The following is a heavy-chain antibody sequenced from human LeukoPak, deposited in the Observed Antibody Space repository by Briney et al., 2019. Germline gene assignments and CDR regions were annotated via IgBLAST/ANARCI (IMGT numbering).Heavy chain of an antibody. CDR1: GYSFTTHW. D-gene: IGHD1/OR15-1a*01. CDR3: ARQEMGTNYFDY. Sequence: GESLKISCKGSGYSFTTHWIAWVRQMPGKGLEWMGIIYPGDSYTRYSPSFQGQVTISADKSISTAYPQWSSLKASDTAMYYCARQEMGTNYFDYWGQGTLVTVSS. V-gene: IGHV5-51*01. J-gene: IGHJ4*02. CDR2: IYPGDSYT.